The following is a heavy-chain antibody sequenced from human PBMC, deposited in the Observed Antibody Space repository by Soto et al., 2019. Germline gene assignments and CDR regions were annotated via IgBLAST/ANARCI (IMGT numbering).Heavy chain of an antibody. D-gene: IGHD5-18*01. CDR1: GYTFTSYY. CDR2: IKPNGGST. Sequence: ASVKVSCKASGYTFTSYYMHWVRQAPGQGLEWMGIIKPNGGSTSYAQKFQGRVTMTRDTSTSTVYMELSSLRSEDTAVYYCARPISRSGNSYGYHAFDIWGQGTMVTVSS. CDR3: ARPISRSGNSYGYHAFDI. J-gene: IGHJ3*02. V-gene: IGHV1-46*01.